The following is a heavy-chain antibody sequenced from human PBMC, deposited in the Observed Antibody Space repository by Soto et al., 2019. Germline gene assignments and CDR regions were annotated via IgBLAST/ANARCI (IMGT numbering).Heavy chain of an antibody. V-gene: IGHV3-7*02. J-gene: IGHJ5*02. CDR2: IKQDGSEK. CDR1: GLNFSNSG. Sequence: GGSMRVSCVASGLNFSNSGMTWVRQAPGKGPEWVANIKQDGSEKYYVDSVKGRFTISRDNAQNSLYLQMYSLRAEDTAMYYCARGMTVAANWFDTWGQGTPVTVSS. D-gene: IGHD6-19*01. CDR3: ARGMTVAANWFDT.